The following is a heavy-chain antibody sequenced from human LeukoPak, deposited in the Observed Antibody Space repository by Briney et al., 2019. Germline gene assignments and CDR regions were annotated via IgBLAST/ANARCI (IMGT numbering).Heavy chain of an antibody. CDR2: ISSSSSYI. J-gene: IGHJ4*02. Sequence: GGSLRLSCAAPGFTFSSYSMNWVRQAPGKGLEWVSSISSSSSYIYYADSVKGRFTISRDNAKNSLYLQMNSLGAEDTAVYYCARGVIAAGGNDFDYWGQGTPVTVSS. CDR3: ARGVIAAGGNDFDY. CDR1: GFTFSSYS. V-gene: IGHV3-21*01. D-gene: IGHD6-13*01.